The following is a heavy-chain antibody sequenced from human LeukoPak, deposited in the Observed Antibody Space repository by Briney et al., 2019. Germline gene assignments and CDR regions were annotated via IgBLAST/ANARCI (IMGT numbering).Heavy chain of an antibody. V-gene: IGHV4-4*07. D-gene: IGHD5-24*01. CDR2: IHNSGSS. J-gene: IGHJ4*02. CDR3: ARGDGYNFY. Sequence: PSETLSLTCTVSGGSISTYYWSWIRQSPGKGLEWIGRIHNSGSSNYNPSLKSRVTMSVDTSKNQFSLKLSSVTAADTAVYYCARGDGYNFYWGQGTLVTVSS. CDR1: GGSISTYY.